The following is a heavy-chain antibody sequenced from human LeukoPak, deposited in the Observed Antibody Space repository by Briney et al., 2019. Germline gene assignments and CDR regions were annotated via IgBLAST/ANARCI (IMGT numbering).Heavy chain of an antibody. Sequence: ETLSLTCTVSGGSISSSDYYWGWIRQAPGKGLEWVSAISGSGGSTYYADSVKGRFTISRDNSKNTLYLQMNSLRAEDTAEYYCAKDRAIIPRITMIVVDWGQGTLVTVSS. V-gene: IGHV3-23*01. J-gene: IGHJ4*02. CDR3: AKDRAIIPRITMIVVD. CDR1: GGSISSSDYY. D-gene: IGHD3-22*01. CDR2: ISGSGGST.